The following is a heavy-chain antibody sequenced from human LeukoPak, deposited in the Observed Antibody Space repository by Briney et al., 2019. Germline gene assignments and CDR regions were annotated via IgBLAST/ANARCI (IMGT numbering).Heavy chain of an antibody. Sequence: AGGSLRLSCVGSGFTFSSHVMSWVRQAPEKGLEWVSGIYESGQTTHYADSVKGRFSISRDNSKNTLYLQMDSLRGEDTAIYYCAKDYRIGYSDHFVYWGQGALVTVSS. CDR1: GFTFSSHV. CDR3: AKDYRIGYSDHFVY. J-gene: IGHJ4*02. D-gene: IGHD2-21*01. CDR2: IYESGQTT. V-gene: IGHV3-23*01.